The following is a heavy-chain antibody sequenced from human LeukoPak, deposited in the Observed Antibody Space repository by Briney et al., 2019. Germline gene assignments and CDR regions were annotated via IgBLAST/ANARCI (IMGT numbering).Heavy chain of an antibody. J-gene: IGHJ6*02. D-gene: IGHD2-2*01. V-gene: IGHV1-69*13. Sequence: ASVKVSCKASGGTFSSYAISWVRQAPGQGLEWMGGIIPIFGTANYAQKFQGRVTITADGSTSTAYMELSSLRSEDTAVYYCASPRYCSSTSCYGYYYYYGMDVWGQGTTVTVSS. CDR2: IIPIFGTA. CDR3: ASPRYCSSTSCYGYYYYYGMDV. CDR1: GGTFSSYA.